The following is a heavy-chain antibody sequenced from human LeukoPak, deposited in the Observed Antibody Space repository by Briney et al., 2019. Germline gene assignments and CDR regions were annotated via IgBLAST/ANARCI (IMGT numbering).Heavy chain of an antibody. D-gene: IGHD6-19*01. CDR3: ARAQGVSSGWYRGDAFDI. CDR1: GGSISSYY. V-gene: IGHV4-59*01. Sequence: SETLSLTCTVSGGSISSYYWSWIRQPPGKGLEWIGYIYYSGSTNYNPSLKSRVTISVDTSKNQFSLKLSSVTAADTAVYYCARAQGVSSGWYRGDAFDIWGQGTMVTVSS. CDR2: IYYSGST. J-gene: IGHJ3*02.